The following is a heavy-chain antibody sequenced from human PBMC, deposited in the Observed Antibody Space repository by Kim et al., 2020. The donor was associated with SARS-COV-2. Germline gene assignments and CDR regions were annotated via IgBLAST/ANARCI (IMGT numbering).Heavy chain of an antibody. CDR2: INTNTGNP. D-gene: IGHD3-3*01. Sequence: ASVKVSCKASGYTFTSYAMNWVRQAPGQGLEWMGWINTNTGNPTYAQGFTGRFVFPLDTSVSTAYLQISSLKAEDTAVYYCARGSLLRFLEWLSSGYYGMDVWGQGTTVTVSS. CDR1: GYTFTSYA. CDR3: ARGSLLRFLEWLSSGYYGMDV. J-gene: IGHJ6*02. V-gene: IGHV7-4-1*02.